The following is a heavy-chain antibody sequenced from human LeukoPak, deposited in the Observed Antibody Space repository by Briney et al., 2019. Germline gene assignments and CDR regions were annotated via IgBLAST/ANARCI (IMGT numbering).Heavy chain of an antibody. CDR1: GGSISSYY. D-gene: IGHD1-26*01. CDR2: IYTSGST. V-gene: IGHV4-4*09. J-gene: IGHJ6*03. CDR3: ASGGSPASYYYYMDV. Sequence: SETLSLTCTVSGGSISSYYWSWIRQPPGKGLEWIGYIYTSGSTNYNPSLKSRVTISVDTSKNQFSLKLSSVTAADTAVYYCASGGSPASYYYYMDVWGKGTPVTVSS.